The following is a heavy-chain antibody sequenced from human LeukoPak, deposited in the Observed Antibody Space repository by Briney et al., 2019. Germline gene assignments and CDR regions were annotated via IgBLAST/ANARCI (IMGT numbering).Heavy chain of an antibody. D-gene: IGHD3-10*01. CDR1: GFTFSSYG. J-gene: IGHJ4*02. V-gene: IGHV3-30*02. CDR2: IRYHGSDK. CDR3: AKDRLVEAFGELSTY. Sequence: PGRSLRLSCAASGFTFSSYGMHWVRQAPGKGLEWVAFIRYHGSDKYYADSVKGRFTISRDNSENTLYLQMSSLRTEDTAVYYCAKDRLVEAFGELSTYWGQGTLVTVSS.